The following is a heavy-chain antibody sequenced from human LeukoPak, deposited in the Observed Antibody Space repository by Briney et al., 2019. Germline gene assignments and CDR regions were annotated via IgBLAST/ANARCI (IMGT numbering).Heavy chain of an antibody. D-gene: IGHD3-9*01. V-gene: IGHV3-21*01. CDR1: GFTFSSYS. Sequence: NPGGSLRLSCAASGFTFSSYSMNWVRQAPGKGLEWVSSISSSSSYIYYADSVKGRFTISRDNAKNSLYLQMNSLRAEDTAVYYCAKGPEYYDILTGYYLDYWGQGTLVTVSS. CDR2: ISSSSSYI. CDR3: AKGPEYYDILTGYYLDY. J-gene: IGHJ4*02.